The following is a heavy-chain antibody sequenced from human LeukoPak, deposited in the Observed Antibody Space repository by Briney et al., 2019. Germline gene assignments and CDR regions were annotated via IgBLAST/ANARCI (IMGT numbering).Heavy chain of an antibody. D-gene: IGHD3-22*01. CDR2: INSDGTST. Sequence: PGGSLRLSCAPSGFTFSSSWMHWVRQGPGKGLVWVSRINSDGTSTTYADSVKGRFTISRDNAKNRLYLQMNSLRAEDTAVYYCARGGRGYDSSGYSDYWGQGTLVTVSS. J-gene: IGHJ4*02. CDR1: GFTFSSSW. V-gene: IGHV3-74*01. CDR3: ARGGRGYDSSGYSDY.